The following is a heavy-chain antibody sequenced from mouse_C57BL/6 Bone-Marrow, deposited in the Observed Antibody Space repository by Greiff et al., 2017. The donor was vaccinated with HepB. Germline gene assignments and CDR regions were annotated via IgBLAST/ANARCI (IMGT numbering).Heavy chain of an antibody. CDR2: INPNNGGT. J-gene: IGHJ4*01. D-gene: IGHD1-1*01. Sequence: EVKLQESGPELVKPGASVKIPCKASGYTFTDYNMDWVKQSHGKSLEWIGDINPNNGGTIYNQKFKGKATLTVDKSSSTAYMELRSLTSEDTAVYYCARFNYYGSSYYAMDYWGQGTSVTVSS. CDR3: ARFNYYGSSYYAMDY. V-gene: IGHV1-18*01. CDR1: GYTFTDYN.